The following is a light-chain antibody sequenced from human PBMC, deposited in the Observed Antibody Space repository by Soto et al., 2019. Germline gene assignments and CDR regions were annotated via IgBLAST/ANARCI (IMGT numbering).Light chain of an antibody. J-gene: IGLJ2*01. CDR2: SNN. CDR1: SSKIGSNT. Sequence: QSVLTQPPSASGSPGQRVTSSCSGSSSKIGSNTVNWYQQLPGTAPKLVIYSNNQRPSGVPDRFSGSKSGTSASLAISGLQSEDEADSYCVAWDASLDGYVVFAGGAQVPVL. V-gene: IGLV1-44*01. CDR3: VAWDASLDGYVV.